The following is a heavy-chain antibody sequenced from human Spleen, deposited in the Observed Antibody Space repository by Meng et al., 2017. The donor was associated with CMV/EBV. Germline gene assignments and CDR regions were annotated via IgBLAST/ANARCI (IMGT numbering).Heavy chain of an antibody. Sequence: ASVKVSCKASGYTFTGYYMHWVRQAPGQGLEWMGWINPNSGGTNYAQKFQGRVTMTRDTSISTAYMELSRLRSDDTAVYYCAGVLIAAAVHYYGMDVWGQGTTVTVSS. J-gene: IGHJ6*02. D-gene: IGHD6-13*01. CDR1: GYTFTGYY. V-gene: IGHV1-2*02. CDR3: AGVLIAAAVHYYGMDV. CDR2: INPNSGGT.